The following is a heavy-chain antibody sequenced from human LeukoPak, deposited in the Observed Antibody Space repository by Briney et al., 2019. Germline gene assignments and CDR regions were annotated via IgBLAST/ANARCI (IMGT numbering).Heavy chain of an antibody. Sequence: PSETLSLTCAVYGGSFSGYYWSWIRQPPGKGLEWIGEINHSGSTNYNPSLKSRVTISVDTSKNQFSLKLSSVTAADTAVYYCARENGIAAAGPLYYYYGMDVWGQGTTVTVSS. D-gene: IGHD6-13*01. V-gene: IGHV4-34*01. CDR1: GGSFSGYY. J-gene: IGHJ6*02. CDR2: INHSGST. CDR3: ARENGIAAAGPLYYYYGMDV.